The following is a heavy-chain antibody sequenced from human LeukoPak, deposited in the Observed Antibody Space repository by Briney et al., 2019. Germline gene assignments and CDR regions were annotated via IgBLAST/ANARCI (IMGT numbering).Heavy chain of an antibody. D-gene: IGHD3-22*01. J-gene: IGHJ4*02. CDR3: ARGPRITMIVVVKAAFDY. Sequence: SETLSLTCAVYGGSFSGYYWSWIRQPPGKGLEWIGEINHSGSTNYNPPLKSRVTISVDTSKNQFSLKLSSVTAADTAVYYCARGPRITMIVVVKAAFDYWGQGTLVTVSS. V-gene: IGHV4-34*01. CDR2: INHSGST. CDR1: GGSFSGYY.